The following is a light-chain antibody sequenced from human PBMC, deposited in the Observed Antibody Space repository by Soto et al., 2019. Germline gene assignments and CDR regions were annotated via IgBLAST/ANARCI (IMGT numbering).Light chain of an antibody. V-gene: IGKV1-5*03. Sequence: IQMTQSPSTLSASVGDRVSINCRASQSISAWLAWYQQKPGKAPRLLIYKASTLEIGVPSRFSGSGSGTEFTLTISSLQPDDVATYYCQQYNDYAWTCGQGTKG. J-gene: IGKJ1*01. CDR2: KAS. CDR3: QQYNDYAWT. CDR1: QSISAW.